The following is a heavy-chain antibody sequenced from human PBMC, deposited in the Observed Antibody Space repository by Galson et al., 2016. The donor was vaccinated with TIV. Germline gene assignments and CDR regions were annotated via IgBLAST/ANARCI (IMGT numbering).Heavy chain of an antibody. CDR2: ILPISATT. D-gene: IGHD2-21*02. V-gene: IGHV1-69*05. CDR1: GGTFSNYA. J-gene: IGHJ4*02. Sequence: SVKVSCKASGGTFSNYAINWVRRAPGLGLEWMGGILPISATTNYAQKFQDRVTITTDESTTTVYMELSSLRSEDTAVYYCARDIPCGGACYFFDDWGQGTLVTVSS. CDR3: ARDIPCGGACYFFDD.